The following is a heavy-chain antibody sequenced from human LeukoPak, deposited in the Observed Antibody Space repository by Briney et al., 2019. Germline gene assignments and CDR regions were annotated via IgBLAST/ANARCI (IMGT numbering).Heavy chain of an antibody. V-gene: IGHV4-34*01. CDR3: ARLLPYYYGSGSYYRDY. Sequence: SETLSLTCAVYGGSFSGYYWSWIRQPPGKGLEWIGEINHSGSTNYNPSLKSRVTISVDTSKNQFSLKLSSVTAADTAVYYCARLLPYYYGSGSYYRDYWGQGTLVTVSS. CDR1: GGSFSGYY. J-gene: IGHJ4*02. D-gene: IGHD3-10*01. CDR2: INHSGST.